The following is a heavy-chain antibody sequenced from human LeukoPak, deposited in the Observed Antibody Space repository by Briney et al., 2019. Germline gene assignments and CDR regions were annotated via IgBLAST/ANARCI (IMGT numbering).Heavy chain of an antibody. D-gene: IGHD1-26*01. Sequence: PSETLSLTCTVSGGSISTSSYYWGWVRQPPGKGLEWIGNIYYSGSTNYNPSLKSRVTISVDTSKNQFSLKLSSVTAADTAVYYCARERGSENAFDIWGQGTMVTVSS. CDR1: GGSISTSSYY. CDR2: IYYSGST. V-gene: IGHV4-39*07. J-gene: IGHJ3*02. CDR3: ARERGSENAFDI.